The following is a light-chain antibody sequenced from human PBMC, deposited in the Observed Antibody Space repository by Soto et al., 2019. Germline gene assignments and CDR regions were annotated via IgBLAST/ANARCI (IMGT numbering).Light chain of an antibody. V-gene: IGLV1-40*01. J-gene: IGLJ1*01. CDR2: GRD. CDR1: GSNIGAGYG. CDR3: QSYDSNLSGV. Sequence: VLTQPPSVPGAPGQTVTISCTGSGSNIGAGYGVQWYQQLPGTAPRLLIYGRDDRPSGVPDRFSASVSGNSASLAITGLQTEDEAVYYCQSYDSNLSGVFGPGTKVTVL.